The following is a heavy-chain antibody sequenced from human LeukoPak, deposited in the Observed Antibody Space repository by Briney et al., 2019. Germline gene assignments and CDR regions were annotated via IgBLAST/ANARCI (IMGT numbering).Heavy chain of an antibody. CDR2: ISGIGGST. Sequence: PGGSLRLSCAASGFTFGSYAMTWVRQAPGKGLEWVSTISGIGGSTYYADSVKGRFTISRDNSKNTLFLQMNSLRVEDTAVYYCATRVGLTRYWYFDLWGRGTLVTVSS. V-gene: IGHV3-23*01. J-gene: IGHJ2*01. CDR1: GFTFGSYA. CDR3: ATRVGLTRYWYFDL.